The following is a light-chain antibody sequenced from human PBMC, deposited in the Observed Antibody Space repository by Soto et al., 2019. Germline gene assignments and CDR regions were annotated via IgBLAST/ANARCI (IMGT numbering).Light chain of an antibody. CDR3: CSYTSTYTLL. CDR2: EVH. V-gene: IGLV2-14*01. J-gene: IGLJ2*01. Sequence: QSALTQPASVSGSPGQSITISCTGTSXDIGNYNYVSWYQQHPGKAPKVMIYEVHNRPSGVSNRFSGSKSGNTASLTISGLQAEDEADYYCCSYTSTYTLLFGGGTKVTVL. CDR1: SXDIGNYNY.